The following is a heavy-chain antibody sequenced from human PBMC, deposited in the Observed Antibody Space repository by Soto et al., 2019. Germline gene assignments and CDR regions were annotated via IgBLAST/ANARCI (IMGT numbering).Heavy chain of an antibody. CDR3: VGSLMSRAMESFDY. V-gene: IGHV4-59*01. Sequence: HVQLQESGPGLVKPSEPLSLTCSVSAGSISRYYWGWVRQSPGEGLEWIAHISYTVDASYNPSLKRRVPISLATSKNQIALSLMSVTAADTAVYYCVGSLMSRAMESFDYWGQGTLVTVTS. CDR2: ISYTVDA. J-gene: IGHJ4*02. D-gene: IGHD5-18*01. CDR1: AGSISRYY.